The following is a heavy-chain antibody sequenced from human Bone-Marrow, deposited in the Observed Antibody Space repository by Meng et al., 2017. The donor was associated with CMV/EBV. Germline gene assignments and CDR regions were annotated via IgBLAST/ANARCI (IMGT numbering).Heavy chain of an antibody. Sequence: SVKVSCKASGGTFSSYAISWVRQAPGQGLEWMGGIIPIFGTANYAQKFQGRVTITTDESTSTAYMERSSLRSEDTAVYYCARPGGYDGGFDYWGQGTLVTVSS. CDR2: IIPIFGTA. V-gene: IGHV1-69*05. CDR3: ARPGGYDGGFDY. D-gene: IGHD5-12*01. CDR1: GGTFSSYA. J-gene: IGHJ4*02.